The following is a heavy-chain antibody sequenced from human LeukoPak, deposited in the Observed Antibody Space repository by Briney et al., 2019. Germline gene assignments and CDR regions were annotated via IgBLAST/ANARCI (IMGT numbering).Heavy chain of an antibody. J-gene: IGHJ4*02. Sequence: PGGSLRLSCAASGVTFSSYAMSWVRQAPGKGLEWVSAISGSGGSTYYADSVKGRFTISRDNSKNTLYLQMNSLRAEDTAVYYCAKVPLVVAAGGLLFDYWGQGTLVTVSS. CDR1: GVTFSSYA. CDR3: AKVPLVVAAGGLLFDY. CDR2: ISGSGGST. V-gene: IGHV3-23*01. D-gene: IGHD2-15*01.